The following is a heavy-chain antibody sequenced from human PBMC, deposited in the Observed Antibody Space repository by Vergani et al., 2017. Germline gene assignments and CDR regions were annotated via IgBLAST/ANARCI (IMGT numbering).Heavy chain of an antibody. CDR1: GYSFTSYW. V-gene: IGHV5-10-1*04. CDR3: ARLGCSGGSCYWSYYYGMDV. J-gene: IGHJ6*02. Sequence: EVQLVQSGAEVKKPGESLRISCKGSGYSFTSYWISWVRQMPGKGLEWMGRIDPSDSYTRYSPSFQGQVTISADKSISTAYLQWSSLKASDTVMYYCARLGCSGGSCYWSYYYGMDVWGQGTTVTVSS. CDR2: IDPSDSYT. D-gene: IGHD2-15*01.